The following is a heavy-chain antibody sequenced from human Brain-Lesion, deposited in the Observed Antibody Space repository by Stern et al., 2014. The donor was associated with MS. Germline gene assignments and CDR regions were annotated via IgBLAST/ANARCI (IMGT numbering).Heavy chain of an antibody. J-gene: IGHJ6*02. D-gene: IGHD2-2*01. CDR1: GGSISSGGYY. V-gene: IGHV4-61*02. Sequence: VQLVESGPGLVKPSQTLSLSCTVSGGSISSGGYYWSWIRQPAGKGLEWIGRIDTSKTQFSLRLNSMTAADTAVYYCARGRVVPGFQYYATDVWGQGTTVIVSS. CDR3: ARGRVVPGFQYYATDV.